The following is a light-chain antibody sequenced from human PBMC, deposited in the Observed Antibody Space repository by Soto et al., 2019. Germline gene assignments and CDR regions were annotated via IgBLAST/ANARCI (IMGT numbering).Light chain of an antibody. Sequence: DVQMTQSPSTLSASVGDTVTITCRASQNIDYYLAWYQQKPGKAPKLLIYKASSLESGVPSRFSRSGFGTEFTLTISSLQPDDFATYSCQHHNDYVYTFGQGTELEIK. J-gene: IGKJ2*01. V-gene: IGKV1-5*03. CDR2: KAS. CDR3: QHHNDYVYT. CDR1: QNIDYY.